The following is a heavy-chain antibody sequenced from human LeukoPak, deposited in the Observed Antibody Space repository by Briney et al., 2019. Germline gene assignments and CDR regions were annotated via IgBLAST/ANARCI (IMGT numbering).Heavy chain of an antibody. J-gene: IGHJ6*04. CDR1: GFTFSSYG. CDR3: AKGAGTDGGDYYYYAMDV. Sequence: GGSLRLSCAASGFTFSSYGMHWVRQAPGKGLDWVAVISYDGTNKYYADSVKGRFNISRDSSKNIVVLQMSSLRVEDTAVYYCAKGAGTDGGDYYYYAMDVWGKGTTVTVSS. V-gene: IGHV3-30*18. CDR2: ISYDGTNK. D-gene: IGHD6-19*01.